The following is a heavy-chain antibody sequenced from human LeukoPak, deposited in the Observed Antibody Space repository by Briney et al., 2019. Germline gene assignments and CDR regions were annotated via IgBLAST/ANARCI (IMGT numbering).Heavy chain of an antibody. V-gene: IGHV3-23*01. Sequence: PGGSLRLSCAASRFTFSSYAMSWVRQAPGKGLEWVSAISGSGGSTYYAHSVKGRFTISRDNSKNTLYLQMNSLRAEDTAVYYCAKDGGYDFWSGYYMDYWGQGTLVTVSS. CDR3: AKDGGYDFWSGYYMDY. D-gene: IGHD3-3*01. J-gene: IGHJ4*02. CDR2: ISGSGGST. CDR1: RFTFSSYA.